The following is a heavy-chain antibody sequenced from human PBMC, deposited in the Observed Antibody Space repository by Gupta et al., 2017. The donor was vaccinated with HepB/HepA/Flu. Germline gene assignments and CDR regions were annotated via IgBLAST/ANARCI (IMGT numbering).Heavy chain of an antibody. CDR1: GFTFSSSA. CDR3: AKGLGYCSGGSCFGDAFDI. CDR2: ISGSGGST. D-gene: IGHD2-15*01. V-gene: IGHV3-23*01. Sequence: EVQLLESGGGLVQPGGSLRLSCAASGFTFSSSAMSWVRQAPGKGLEWVSAISGSGGSTYYADSVKGRFTISRDNSKNTLYLQMNSLRAEDTAVYYCAKGLGYCSGGSCFGDAFDIWGQGTMVTVSS. J-gene: IGHJ3*02.